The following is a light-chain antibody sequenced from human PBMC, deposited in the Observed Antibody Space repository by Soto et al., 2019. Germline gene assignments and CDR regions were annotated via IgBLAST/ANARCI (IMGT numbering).Light chain of an antibody. J-gene: IGLJ2*01. CDR3: QSYDSSLSGSV. Sequence: QSVLTQPPSVSGAPGQRVTISCTGSSYNIGAGYDVHWYQQLPGTAPKLLIYCNSNRPSGVPDRCSGSKSGTSASLAITGLQAEDEADYYCQSYDSSLSGSVFGGGTKLTVL. V-gene: IGLV1-40*01. CDR2: CNS. CDR1: SYNIGAGYD.